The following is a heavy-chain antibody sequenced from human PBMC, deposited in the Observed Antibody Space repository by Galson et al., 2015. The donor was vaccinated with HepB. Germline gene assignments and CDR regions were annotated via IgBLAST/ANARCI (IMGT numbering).Heavy chain of an antibody. Sequence: SETLSLTCTVSGGSVSSGSYYWSWIRQPPGKGLEWIGYIYYSGSTNYNPSLKSRVTISVDTSKNQFSLKLSSVTAADTAVYYCARGGTYYDILTGYYRPLGWFDPWGQGTLVTVSS. CDR1: GGSVSSGSYY. D-gene: IGHD3-9*01. CDR3: ARGGTYYDILTGYYRPLGWFDP. V-gene: IGHV4-61*01. CDR2: IYYSGST. J-gene: IGHJ5*02.